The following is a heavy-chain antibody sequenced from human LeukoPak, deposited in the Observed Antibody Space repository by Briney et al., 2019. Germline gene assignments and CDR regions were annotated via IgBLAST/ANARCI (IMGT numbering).Heavy chain of an antibody. CDR2: IIPIFGTA. J-gene: IGHJ4*02. V-gene: IGHV1-69*05. Sequence: ASVKVSCKASGGTFSSYAISWVRQAPGQGLEWMGRIIPIFGTANYAQKFQGRVTITTDESTSTAYMELSSLRSEDTAVYYCTRGPGSTWYSDYWGQGTLVTVSS. CDR3: TRGPGSTWYSDY. D-gene: IGHD6-13*01. CDR1: GGTFSSYA.